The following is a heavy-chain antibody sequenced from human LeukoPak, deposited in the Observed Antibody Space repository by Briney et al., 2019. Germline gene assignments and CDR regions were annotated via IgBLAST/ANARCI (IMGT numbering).Heavy chain of an antibody. V-gene: IGHV4-61*02. Sequence: SGGSISSGSYYWSWIRQPAGKGLEWIGRIYTGGSTNYNPSLKSRVTISVDTSKNQFSLKLSSVTAADTAVYYCARDSVTIFGVVITDVWGKGTTVTVSS. CDR1: GGSISSGSYY. CDR3: ARDSVTIFGVVITDV. CDR2: IYTGGST. J-gene: IGHJ6*04. D-gene: IGHD3-3*01.